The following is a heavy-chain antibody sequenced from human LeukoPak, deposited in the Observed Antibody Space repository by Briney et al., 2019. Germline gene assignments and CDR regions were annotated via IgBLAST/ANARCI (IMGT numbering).Heavy chain of an antibody. CDR1: SGSISSYY. Sequence: PSETLSLTCTFSSGSISSYYWSWIRQPPGKGLEWIGYIYYSGSTNYNPSLKSRVTISVDTSKNQFSLKLSSVTAADTAVYYCARTYSKYFDLWGRGTLVTVSS. J-gene: IGHJ2*01. CDR2: IYYSGST. V-gene: IGHV4-59*08. D-gene: IGHD2-15*01. CDR3: ARTYSKYFDL.